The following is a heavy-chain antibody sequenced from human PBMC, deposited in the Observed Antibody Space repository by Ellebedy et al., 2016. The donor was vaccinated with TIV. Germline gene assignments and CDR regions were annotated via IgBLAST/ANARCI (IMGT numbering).Heavy chain of an antibody. D-gene: IGHD5-24*01. J-gene: IGHJ4*02. Sequence: SETLSLTCTVSGGSISSSSYYWGWIRQPPGKGLEWIGYIYHSGSTYYNPSLKSRVTISVDRSKNQFSLKLSSVTAADTAVYYCARDVWGGRDGYGYYFDYWGQGTLVTVSS. CDR1: GGSISSSSYY. V-gene: IGHV4-30-2*01. CDR2: IYHSGST. CDR3: ARDVWGGRDGYGYYFDY.